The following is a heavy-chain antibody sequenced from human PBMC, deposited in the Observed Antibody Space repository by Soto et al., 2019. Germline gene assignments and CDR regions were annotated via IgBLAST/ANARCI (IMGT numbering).Heavy chain of an antibody. Sequence: VQLVESGGGVVQPGRSLRLSCAASGFTFSDYAMHWVRQAPGKGLEWVAVVSHDGRNTQYADSVKGRFTISRDSSKNTVSLEMTSLIAEDTAVYYCAKGGRQWLVTYDFNYWGQGALVTVSS. CDR2: VSHDGRNT. D-gene: IGHD6-19*01. CDR1: GFTFSDYA. CDR3: AKGGRQWLVTYDFNY. V-gene: IGHV3-30*18. J-gene: IGHJ4*02.